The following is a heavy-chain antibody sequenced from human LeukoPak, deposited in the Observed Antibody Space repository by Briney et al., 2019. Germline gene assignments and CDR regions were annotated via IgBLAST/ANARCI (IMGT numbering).Heavy chain of an antibody. Sequence: GGSLRLSCAASGFTFSSYDRHWVRQAPGKGLEWVAVISYDGSNKYYADSVKGRFTMSRDNSKNTLYLQMNSLIAEDTTVYYCSRNPYSAKSYYFDYWGQGTLVIVSS. CDR3: SRNPYSAKSYYFDY. CDR1: GFTFSSYD. V-gene: IGHV3-30*04. J-gene: IGHJ4*02. CDR2: ISYDGSNK. D-gene: IGHD2-15*01.